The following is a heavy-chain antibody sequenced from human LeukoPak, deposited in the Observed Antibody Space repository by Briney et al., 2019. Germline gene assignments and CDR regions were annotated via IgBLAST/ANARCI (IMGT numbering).Heavy chain of an antibody. CDR2: FDPEDGET. CDR3: ATDLSLQKQWLVFDY. V-gene: IGHV1-24*01. D-gene: IGHD6-19*01. J-gene: IGHJ4*02. CDR1: GYTLTELS. Sequence: ASVKVSCKVSGYTLTELSMHWVRQAPGKGLEWMGGFDPEDGETIYAQKFQGRVTMTEDTSTDTAYMELSSLRSEDTAVYYCATDLSLQKQWLVFDYWGQGTLVTVSP.